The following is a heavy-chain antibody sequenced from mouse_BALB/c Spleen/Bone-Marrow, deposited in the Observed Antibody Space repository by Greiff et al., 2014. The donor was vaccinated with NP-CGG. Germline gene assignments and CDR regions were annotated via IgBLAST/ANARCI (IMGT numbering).Heavy chain of an antibody. J-gene: IGHJ4*01. CDR1: GFSLTGYG. D-gene: IGHD1-1*01. CDR3: AKHYGSNYYAMDY. V-gene: IGHV2-6-7*01. CDR2: IWGDERT. Sequence: VKLVESGPGLVAPSQSLSITCTVSGFSLTGYGVNWVRQPPGKGLEWLGMIWGDERTDYNSALKSRLSISKDNSKSQVFLKMNSLQTDDTARYYCAKHYGSNYYAMDYWGQGTSVTVSS.